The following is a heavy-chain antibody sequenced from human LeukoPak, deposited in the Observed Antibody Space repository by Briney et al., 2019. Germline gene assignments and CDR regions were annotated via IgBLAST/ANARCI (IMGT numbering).Heavy chain of an antibody. CDR2: INHSGST. Sequence: SETLSLTCAVYGGSLSGYYWSWMRQPPGKGLEWIGEINHSGSTNYNPSLKSRVTISVDTSQNQFSLKLSSVTAADTAVYYCASRKLGNDYWGQGTLVTVSS. J-gene: IGHJ4*02. D-gene: IGHD7-27*01. CDR3: ASRKLGNDY. V-gene: IGHV4-34*01. CDR1: GGSLSGYY.